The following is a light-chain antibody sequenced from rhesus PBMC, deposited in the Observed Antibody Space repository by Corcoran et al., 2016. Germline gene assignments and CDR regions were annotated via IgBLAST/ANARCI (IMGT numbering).Light chain of an antibody. CDR3: QQYIRGPLT. Sequence: DIQMTQSPSSLSASVGDTVTISCRASQRVMNWLAWYQQKPGKAPKLLIYRASQLQSGVPSRFSGGGAGTDFTLTISGLTSEDFATYFCQQYIRGPLTFGGGTKVDLK. CDR2: RAS. V-gene: IGKV1-22*01. J-gene: IGKJ4*01. CDR1: QRVMNW.